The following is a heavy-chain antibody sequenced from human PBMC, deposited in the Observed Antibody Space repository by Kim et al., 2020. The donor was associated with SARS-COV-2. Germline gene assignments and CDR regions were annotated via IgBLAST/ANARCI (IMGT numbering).Heavy chain of an antibody. Sequence: SVKVSCKASGGTFSSYTISWVRQAPGQGLEWMGRIIPILGIANYAQKFQGRVTITADKSTSTAYMELSSLRSEDTAVYYCARGGPVRDWYYYYGMDVWGQGTTVTVSS. CDR2: IIPILGIA. J-gene: IGHJ6*02. V-gene: IGHV1-69*02. D-gene: IGHD2-21*01. CDR3: ARGGPVRDWYYYYGMDV. CDR1: GGTFSSYT.